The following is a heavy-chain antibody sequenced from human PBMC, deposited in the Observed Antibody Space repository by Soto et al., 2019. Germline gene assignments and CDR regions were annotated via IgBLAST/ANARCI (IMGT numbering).Heavy chain of an antibody. J-gene: IGHJ6*03. CDR2: INHSGST. CDR1: GGSFSGYY. Sequence: SETLSLTCAVYGGSFSGYYWSWIRQPPGKGLEWIGEINHSGSTNYNPSLKSRVTISVDTSKNQFSLKLSSVTAADTAVYYCARVLGASSPSYYMDVWGKGTTVTVSS. CDR3: ARVLGASSPSYYMDV. V-gene: IGHV4-34*01. D-gene: IGHD3-16*01.